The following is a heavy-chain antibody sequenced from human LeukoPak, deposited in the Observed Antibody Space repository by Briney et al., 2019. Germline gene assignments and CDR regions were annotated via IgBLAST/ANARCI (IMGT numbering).Heavy chain of an antibody. CDR1: GGSFSGYY. V-gene: IGHV4-34*01. J-gene: IGHJ4*02. D-gene: IGHD6-13*01. CDR3: ARGPSNSSSSWYSGDY. Sequence: TSETLSLTCAVYGGSFSGYYWSWIRQPPGKGLEWIGEINHSGSTNYNLSLKSRVTISVDTSKNQFSLKLSSVTAADTAVYYCARGPSNSSSSWYSGDYWGQGTLVTVSS. CDR2: INHSGST.